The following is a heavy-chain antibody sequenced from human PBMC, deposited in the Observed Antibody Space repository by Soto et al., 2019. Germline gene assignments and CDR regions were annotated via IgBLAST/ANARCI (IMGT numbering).Heavy chain of an antibody. V-gene: IGHV3-21*01. Sequence: EVQLVESGGGLVKPGGSLRLSCAASGFTFSSYSMNWVRQAPGKGLEWVSSISSSSSYIYYADSVKGRCTISRDNAKNSLYLQMNSLRAEDTAVYYCARAVYSSSRYFDYWGQGTLVTVSS. CDR1: GFTFSSYS. J-gene: IGHJ4*02. CDR2: ISSSSSYI. D-gene: IGHD6-6*01. CDR3: ARAVYSSSRYFDY.